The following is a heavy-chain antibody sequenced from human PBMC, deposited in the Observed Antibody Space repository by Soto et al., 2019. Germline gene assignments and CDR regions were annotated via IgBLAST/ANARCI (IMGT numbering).Heavy chain of an antibody. Sequence: QVQLVESGGGVVQPGRSLRLSCAASGFTFSSYGMHWVRQAPGKGLEWVAVISYDGSNKYYADSVKGRFTISRDNSKNTLYLQMNSLRAEDTAVYYCAKDPAWPPEDYYYGMDVW. CDR1: GFTFSSYG. J-gene: IGHJ6*01. CDR2: ISYDGSNK. CDR3: AKDPAWPPEDYYYGMDV. V-gene: IGHV3-30*18.